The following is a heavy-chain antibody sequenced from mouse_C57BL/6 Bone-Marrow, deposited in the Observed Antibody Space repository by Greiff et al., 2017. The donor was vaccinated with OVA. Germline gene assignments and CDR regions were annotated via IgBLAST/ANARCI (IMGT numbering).Heavy chain of an antibody. CDR2: ISYDGSN. Sequence: DVKLQESGPGLVKPSQSLSLTCSVTGYSITSGYYWNWIRQFPGNKLEWMGYISYDGSNNYNPSLKNRISITRDTSKNQFFLKLNSVTTEDTATYYCARGGFYGSSPWFAYWGQGTLVTVSA. CDR1: GYSITSGYY. V-gene: IGHV3-6*01. CDR3: ARGGFYGSSPWFAY. D-gene: IGHD1-1*01. J-gene: IGHJ3*01.